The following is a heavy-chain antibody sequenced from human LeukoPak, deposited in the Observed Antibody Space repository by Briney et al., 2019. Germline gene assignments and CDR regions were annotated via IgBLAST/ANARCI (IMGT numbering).Heavy chain of an antibody. D-gene: IGHD3-9*01. J-gene: IGHJ4*02. CDR3: ARDALSDYDILTGYYPAYYFDY. CDR2: ISYDVSNK. CDR1: GFTFSSYA. Sequence: GGSLRFSCAASGFTFSSYAMHWVRQAPGKGLEWVAVISYDVSNKYYADSVKGRFTISRDNSKNTLYLQMNSLRAEDTAVYYCARDALSDYDILTGYYPAYYFDYWGQGTLVTVSS. V-gene: IGHV3-30-3*01.